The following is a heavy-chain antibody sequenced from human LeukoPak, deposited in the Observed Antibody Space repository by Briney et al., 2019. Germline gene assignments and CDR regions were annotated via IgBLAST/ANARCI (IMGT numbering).Heavy chain of an antibody. V-gene: IGHV5-51*01. CDR1: EYSFATYW. D-gene: IGHD1-26*01. CDR3: GRPLQGKMGATGFYY. J-gene: IGHJ4*03. Sequence: GESLKISCQGSEYSFATYWIAWLRQMPGKGLEWMGIIYPSDSDTRYSPSFQGQVTISADMSIKTAYLQWSSLKASDTAMYYCGRPLQGKMGATGFYYWGQGTPVTVSS. CDR2: IYPSDSDT.